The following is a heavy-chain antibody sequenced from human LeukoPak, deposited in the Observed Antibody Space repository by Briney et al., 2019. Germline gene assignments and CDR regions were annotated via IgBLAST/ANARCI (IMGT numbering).Heavy chain of an antibody. CDR3: ASDMSYSGYYIDY. Sequence: GGSLRLSCAASGFTFSSYAMHWVRQAPGKGLEWVALISYDGSNKYYADSVKGRFTISRDNSKNTLYLQMNSLRAEDSAVYYCASDMSYSGYYIDYWGQGTLVTVSS. D-gene: IGHD3-3*01. V-gene: IGHV3-30-3*01. CDR1: GFTFSSYA. CDR2: ISYDGSNK. J-gene: IGHJ4*02.